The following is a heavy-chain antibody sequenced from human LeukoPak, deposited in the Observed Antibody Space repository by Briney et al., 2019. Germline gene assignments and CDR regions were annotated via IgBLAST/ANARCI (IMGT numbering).Heavy chain of an antibody. CDR2: ISYDGSNK. CDR1: GFTFRSHG. CDR3: AREDDATVTEYFDY. D-gene: IGHD4-17*01. Sequence: PGTSLRLSCAASGFTFRSHGMHWVRQAPGKGLEWVAVISYDGSNKYYADSVKGRFTISRDNSKNTLYLQMNSLRAEDTAVYYCAREDDATVTEYFDYWGQGTLVTVSS. V-gene: IGHV3-30*19. J-gene: IGHJ4*02.